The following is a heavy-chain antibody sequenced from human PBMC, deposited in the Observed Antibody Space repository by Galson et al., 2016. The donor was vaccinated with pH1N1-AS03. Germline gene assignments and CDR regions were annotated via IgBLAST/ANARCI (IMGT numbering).Heavy chain of an antibody. Sequence: SLRLSCAASGFTFSSYGMHWVRQAPGKGLEWVAVIRYDGSHKYYADSVKGRFTISRDNSDHTVFLQVNNLKPDDAAVYYCAKAVPVGASPTWYLDLWGRAPWSLSPQ. CDR3: AKAVPVGASPTWYLDL. CDR2: IRYDGSHK. CDR1: GFTFSSYG. V-gene: IGHV3-30*02. D-gene: IGHD1-26*01. J-gene: IGHJ2*01.